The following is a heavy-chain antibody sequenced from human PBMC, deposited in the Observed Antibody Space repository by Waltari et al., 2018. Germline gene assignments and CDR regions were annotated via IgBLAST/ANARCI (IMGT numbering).Heavy chain of an antibody. CDR1: GGSISSGGYY. Sequence: QVQLQESGPGLVKPSQTLSLTCTVSGGSISSGGYYWSWIRQHPGKGLEWIGYIYCSGSTYYNPTLKSRVTISVDTSKNQFSLKLSSVTAADTAVYYCARIRRTYYYDRSGYQNKTDAFDIWGQGTMVTVSS. V-gene: IGHV4-31*03. CDR3: ARIRRTYYYDRSGYQNKTDAFDI. J-gene: IGHJ3*02. CDR2: IYCSGST. D-gene: IGHD3-22*01.